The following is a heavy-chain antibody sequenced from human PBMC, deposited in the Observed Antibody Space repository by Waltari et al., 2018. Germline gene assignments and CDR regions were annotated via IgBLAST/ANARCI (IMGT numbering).Heavy chain of an antibody. J-gene: IGHJ3*02. D-gene: IGHD6-19*01. CDR2: INPANGDT. CDR3: ARGRVPEISSGWGNPFDI. V-gene: IGHV1-3*03. CDR1: GYTFTSFP. Sequence: EVKKPGASVKVSCKASGYTFTSFPMHWVRQAPGQRLEWMGWINPANGDTKYSQDFQGRVTIVRDTSASTSYMELNSLRSEDMAVYYCARGRVPEISSGWGNPFDIWGQGTMVTVSS.